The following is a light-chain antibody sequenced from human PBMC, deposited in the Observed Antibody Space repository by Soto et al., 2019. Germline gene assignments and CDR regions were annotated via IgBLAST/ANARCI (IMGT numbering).Light chain of an antibody. CDR1: SNEVGAFDY. Sequence: QSALTQPASISASPGRSISISCTGTSNEVGAFDYVSWYQQHPGKAPKLIIFEVFNRPSGVSTRFSGSKSGSTASLTISGLQAEDEADYFCSSYTTNNAHVFGGGTNLTVL. J-gene: IGLJ2*01. CDR2: EVF. V-gene: IGLV2-14*01. CDR3: SSYTTNNAHV.